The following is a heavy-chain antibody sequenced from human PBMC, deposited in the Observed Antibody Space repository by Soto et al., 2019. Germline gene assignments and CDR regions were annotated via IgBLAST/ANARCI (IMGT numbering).Heavy chain of an antibody. CDR3: ATQDSDFWSGYQYYYYYGMDV. V-gene: IGHV1-24*01. J-gene: IGHJ6*02. D-gene: IGHD3-3*01. Sequence: ASVKVSCKVSGYTLTELSMHWVRQAPGKGLEWMGGFDPEDGETSYARKFQGRVTMTEDTSTDTAYMELRSLRAEDTAVYYCATQDSDFWSGYQYYYYYGMDVWGQGTTVTVSS. CDR2: FDPEDGET. CDR1: GYTLTELS.